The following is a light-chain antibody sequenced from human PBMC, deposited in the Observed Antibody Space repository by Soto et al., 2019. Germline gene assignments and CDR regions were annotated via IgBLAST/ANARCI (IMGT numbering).Light chain of an antibody. CDR2: DAS. Sequence: EIVITQSPATLSVSPGERATLSCWPSQSLSSDLAWYHQKPGQAPRLLIYDASTRATGIPATFGGSGSGTEFNLTIISLQSEDFAVYECQFYNSGPPNLFGQGTKRDIK. V-gene: IGKV3-15*01. J-gene: IGKJ2*01. CDR3: QFYNSGPPNL. CDR1: QSLSSD.